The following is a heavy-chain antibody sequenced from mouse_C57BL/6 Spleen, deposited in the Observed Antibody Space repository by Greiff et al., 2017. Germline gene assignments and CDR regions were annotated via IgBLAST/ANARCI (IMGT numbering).Heavy chain of an antibody. V-gene: IGHV1-62-2*01. J-gene: IGHJ4*01. D-gene: IGHD2-5*01. Sequence: VMLVESGAELVKPGASVKLSCKASGYTFTEYTIHWVKQRSGQGLELIGWFYPGSGSIKYNEKFKDKATLTADKSSSTVYMELSRLTSEDSAVYFCARHEDPYSNYGYAMDYWGQGTSVTVSS. CDR1: GYTFTEYT. CDR3: ARHEDPYSNYGYAMDY. CDR2: FYPGSGSI.